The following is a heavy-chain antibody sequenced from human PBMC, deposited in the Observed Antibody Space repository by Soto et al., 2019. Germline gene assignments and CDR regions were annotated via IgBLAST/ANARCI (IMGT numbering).Heavy chain of an antibody. J-gene: IGHJ6*02. CDR3: ARDLYCSSTSCYDYGMDV. D-gene: IGHD2-2*01. CDR2: IIPIFGTA. Sequence: SVKVSCKASGGTFSSYAISWVRQAPGQGLEWMGGIIPIFGTANYAQKFQGRVTITADESTSTAYMELSSLRSEDTAVYYCARDLYCSSTSCYDYGMDVWGQGTTVTVSS. CDR1: GGTFSSYA. V-gene: IGHV1-69*13.